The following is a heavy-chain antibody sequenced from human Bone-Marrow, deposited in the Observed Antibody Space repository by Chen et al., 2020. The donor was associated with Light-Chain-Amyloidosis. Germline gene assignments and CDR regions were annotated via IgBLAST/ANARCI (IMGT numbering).Heavy chain of an antibody. D-gene: IGHD3-3*01. CDR1: GFSFNNYW. CDR3: VRDSFRRGYWGNYYYGLDV. Sequence: EERLVAYSGGLFRLRESLRLSCAVSGFSFNNYWLHWVRQVPGKGLVWVSRIDIDGTTTEYSDSVKGRFTISRDNGKSTLYLQMNSLIVEDSGVYYCVRDSFRRGYWGNYYYGLDVWGQGTTVTVSS. V-gene: IGHV3-74*01. J-gene: IGHJ6*02. CDR2: IDIDGTTT.